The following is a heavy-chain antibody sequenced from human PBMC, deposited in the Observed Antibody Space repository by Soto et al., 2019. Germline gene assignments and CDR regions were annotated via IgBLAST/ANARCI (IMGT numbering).Heavy chain of an antibody. CDR3: ARADIVVVAAATPLWFDP. J-gene: IGHJ5*02. CDR2: ISAYNGNT. CDR1: GYTFTSYG. Sequence: ASVKVSCKASGYTFTSYGISWVRQAPGQGLEWMGWISAYNGNTNYAQKLQGRVTMTTDTSTSTAYMELRSLRSDDTAVYYCARADIVVVAAATPLWFDPWGQGTLVTVSS. V-gene: IGHV1-18*01. D-gene: IGHD2-15*01.